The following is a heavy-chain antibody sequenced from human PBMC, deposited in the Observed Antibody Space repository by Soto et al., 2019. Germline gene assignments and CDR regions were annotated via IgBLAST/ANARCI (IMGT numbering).Heavy chain of an antibody. CDR3: AKRLAVAGTRSEYFQY. Sequence: GGSLRLSCAASGFTFSSYAMSWVRQAPGKGLEWVSAISGSGGSTYYADSVKGRFTISRDNSKNTLYLQMNSLRAEDTAVYYCAKRLAVAGTRSEYFQYWGQGTLVTVSS. V-gene: IGHV3-23*01. CDR1: GFTFSSYA. D-gene: IGHD6-19*01. CDR2: ISGSGGST. J-gene: IGHJ1*01.